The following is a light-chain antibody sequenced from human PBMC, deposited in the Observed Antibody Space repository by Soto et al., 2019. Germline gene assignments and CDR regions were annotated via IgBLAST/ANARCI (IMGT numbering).Light chain of an antibody. J-gene: IGLJ2*01. CDR3: QLWEAPGDQVV. V-gene: IGLV3-21*01. CDR1: NVGSRS. CDR2: YDS. Sequence: SYELTQPPSVSVAPGETARISCGGNNVGSRSVHWYQQKPGQAPFLVIYYDSDRPSGIPERFSGSNSGNTATLNISRVEAGDEADYYCQLWEAPGDQVVFSGGTKLTVL.